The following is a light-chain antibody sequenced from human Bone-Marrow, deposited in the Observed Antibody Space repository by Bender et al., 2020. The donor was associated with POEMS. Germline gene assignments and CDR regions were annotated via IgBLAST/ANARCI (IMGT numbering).Light chain of an antibody. V-gene: IGLV2-14*02. CDR3: SSYSSRNIWV. CDR1: SSDVGNYNL. Sequence: QSALTQPASVSGSPGQSITISCAGTSSDVGNYNLVSWYQQHSGKAPKLLIYDVSVRPSGISHRFSGSKSGNTASLTISGLQPEDEADYYYSSYSSRNIWVFGGGTKLAVL. CDR2: DVS. J-gene: IGLJ3*02.